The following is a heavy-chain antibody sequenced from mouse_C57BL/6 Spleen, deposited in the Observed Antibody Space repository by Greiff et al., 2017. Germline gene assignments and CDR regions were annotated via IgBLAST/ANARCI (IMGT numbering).Heavy chain of an antibody. CDR1: GYTFTSYW. Sequence: QVQLKQPGAELVKPGASVKLSCKASGYTFTSYWMQWVKQRPGQGLEWIGEIDPSDSYTNYNQKFKGKATLTVDTSSSTAYMQLSSLTSEDSAVYYCARCDSLYAMDYWGQGTSVTVSS. V-gene: IGHV1-50*01. CDR2: IDPSDSYT. CDR3: ARCDSLYAMDY. J-gene: IGHJ4*01. D-gene: IGHD2-4*01.